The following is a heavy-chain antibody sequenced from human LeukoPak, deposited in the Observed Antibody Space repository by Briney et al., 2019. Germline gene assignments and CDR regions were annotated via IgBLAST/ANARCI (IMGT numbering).Heavy chain of an antibody. V-gene: IGHV3-30*02. J-gene: IGHJ5*02. Sequence: GGSLRLSCAASGFTFSSYGMHWVRQAPGKGLEWVAFIRYDGSNKYYADSVKGRFTISRDNSKNTLYLQMNSLRAEDTAVYYCARDALGYCSSTSCYDNWFDPWGQGTLVTVSS. CDR2: IRYDGSNK. D-gene: IGHD2-2*01. CDR3: ARDALGYCSSTSCYDNWFDP. CDR1: GFTFSSYG.